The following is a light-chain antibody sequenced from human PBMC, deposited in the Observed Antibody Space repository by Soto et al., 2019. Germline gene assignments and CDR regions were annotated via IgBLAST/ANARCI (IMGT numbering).Light chain of an antibody. CDR3: MQARQTPPT. Sequence: DIVMTQSPLSLPVTPGEPASISCRTSQSLLHSNGYNYLDWYLQKPGQSPQLLIFLCSNRASGVPDRFSGSGSHTDFTLKISRVEAEDVGVYYCMQARQTPPTFGQGTKVEIK. CDR1: QSLLHSNGYNY. V-gene: IGKV2-28*01. J-gene: IGKJ1*01. CDR2: LCS.